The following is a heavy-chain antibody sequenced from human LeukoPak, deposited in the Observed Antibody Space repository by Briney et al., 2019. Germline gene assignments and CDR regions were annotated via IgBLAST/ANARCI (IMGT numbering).Heavy chain of an antibody. CDR2: ISYDGSNK. CDR3: ARDRDTMVRGVNAFDI. J-gene: IGHJ3*02. D-gene: IGHD3-10*01. V-gene: IGHV3-30-3*01. CDR1: GFTFSSYA. Sequence: PGRSLRLSCAASGFTFSSYAMHWVRQAPGKGLEWVAVISYDGSNKYYADPVKGRFTISRDNSKNTLYLQMNSLRAEDTAVYYCARDRDTMVRGVNAFDIWGQGTMVTVSS.